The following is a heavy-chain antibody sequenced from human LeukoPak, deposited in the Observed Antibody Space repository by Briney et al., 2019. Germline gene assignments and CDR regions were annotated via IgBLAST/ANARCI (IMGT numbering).Heavy chain of an antibody. CDR2: IKQDGSEK. D-gene: IGHD3-22*01. CDR1: GFTFSSYW. V-gene: IGHV3-7*01. Sequence: GGSLRLSCAASGFTFSSYWMSWVRQAPGKGLEWVANIKQDGSEKYYVDSVKGRFTISRDNAKNSLYLQMNSLRAEDTAVYYCARDGAYYDGAFDIWGQGTMVTVSS. J-gene: IGHJ3*02. CDR3: ARDGAYYDGAFDI.